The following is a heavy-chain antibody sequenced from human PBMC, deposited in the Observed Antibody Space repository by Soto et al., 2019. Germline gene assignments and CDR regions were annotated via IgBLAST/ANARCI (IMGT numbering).Heavy chain of an antibody. D-gene: IGHD6-19*01. J-gene: IGHJ5*02. CDR1: GGSMSNYY. CDR3: ARGGWSLDL. Sequence: QVQLQESGPGLVKPSETLSLTCTVSGGSMSNYYWSWIRQPPGKGLERFGYVYYSGSTNYNPSHNSRVTISVDTSKNQFSLKLSSVTTADAAVYFCARGGWSLDLWGQGTLVTVSS. CDR2: VYYSGST. V-gene: IGHV4-59*01.